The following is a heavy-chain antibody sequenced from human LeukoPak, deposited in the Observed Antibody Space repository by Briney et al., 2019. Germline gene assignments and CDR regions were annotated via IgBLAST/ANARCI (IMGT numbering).Heavy chain of an antibody. CDR2: IDRDGSRI. Sequence: PGGSLRLSCAVSGFTFSSYWMHWVRQAPGKGLVWVSRIDRDGSRINYADSVKGRFTISRDNAKNTLYLQMNSLRAEDTAVYYCARAGGYCSSTSCRAWFDPWGQGTLVTVSS. J-gene: IGHJ5*02. D-gene: IGHD2-2*01. CDR1: GFTFSSYW. V-gene: IGHV3-74*01. CDR3: ARAGGYCSSTSCRAWFDP.